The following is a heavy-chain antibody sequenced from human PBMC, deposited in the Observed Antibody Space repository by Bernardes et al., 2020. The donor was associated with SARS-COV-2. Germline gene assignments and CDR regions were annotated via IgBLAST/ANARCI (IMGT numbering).Heavy chain of an antibody. D-gene: IGHD4-4*01. V-gene: IGHV3-23*01. CDR3: AKVESNSGYYYYYGMDV. CDR2: IGCSPGGT. J-gene: IGHJ6*02. CDR1: GFTFSSYA. Sequence: GGSLRLSCAASGFTFSSYAMSWVRQAPGKGLEWVSTIGCSPGGTNYADSVKGRFTISRDNSKNTLYLQMNTLRAEDTAIYYCAKVESNSGYYYYYGMDVWGQGTTVTVSS.